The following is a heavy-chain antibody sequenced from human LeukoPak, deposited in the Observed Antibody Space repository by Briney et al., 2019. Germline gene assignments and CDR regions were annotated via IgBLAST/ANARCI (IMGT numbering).Heavy chain of an antibody. D-gene: IGHD6-19*01. V-gene: IGHV1-69*05. CDR2: IIPIFGTA. Sequence: SVKVSCKASGGTFSSYAISWVRQAPGQGLEWMGGIIPIFGTANYAQNLQGRVTMTTDTSTSTAYMELRSLRSDDTAVYYCARIYSSVLQTLDYWGQGTLVTVSS. J-gene: IGHJ4*02. CDR1: GGTFSSYA. CDR3: ARIYSSVLQTLDY.